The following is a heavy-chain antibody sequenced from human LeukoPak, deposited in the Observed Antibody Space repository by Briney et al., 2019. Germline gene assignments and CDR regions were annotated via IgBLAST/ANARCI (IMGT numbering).Heavy chain of an antibody. Sequence: PGGSLRLSCAASGFTFSSYAMHWVRQAPGKGLEYVSAISSNGGSTYYANSVKGRFTISRDNSKNTLYLQMGSLRAEDMAVYYCARGVGFDYWGQGTLVTVSS. CDR2: ISSNGGST. J-gene: IGHJ4*02. CDR1: GFTFSSYA. D-gene: IGHD2-15*01. V-gene: IGHV3-64*01. CDR3: ARGVGFDY.